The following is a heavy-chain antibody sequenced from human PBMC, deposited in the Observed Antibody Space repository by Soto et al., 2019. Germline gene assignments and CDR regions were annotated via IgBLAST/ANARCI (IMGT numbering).Heavy chain of an antibody. CDR2: IIPIFGTA. D-gene: IGHD2-2*01. Sequence: QVQLVQSGAEVKKPGSSVKVSCKASGGTFSSYAISWVRQAPGQGLEWMGGIIPIFGTANYAQKFQGRVTITADESTSTAYMELSSLRSEDTAVYYCARDPIVVVPASTRTYYYYGMDVWGQGTTVTVS. V-gene: IGHV1-69*01. CDR3: ARDPIVVVPASTRTYYYYGMDV. CDR1: GGTFSSYA. J-gene: IGHJ6*02.